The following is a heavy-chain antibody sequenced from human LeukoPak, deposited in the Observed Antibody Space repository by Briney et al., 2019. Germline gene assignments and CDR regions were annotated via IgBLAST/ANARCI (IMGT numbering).Heavy chain of an antibody. CDR1: GFTFSTYS. J-gene: IGHJ4*02. Sequence: PGGSLRLSCAASGFTFSTYSMNWVRLAPGKGLEWVSYITGSSIIYYSDSVKGRFTVSRDNAKNSLYLQMSSLRAEDTAVYYCASVRGGYWGQGTLVTVSS. D-gene: IGHD3-16*01. CDR2: ITGSSII. CDR3: ASVRGGY. V-gene: IGHV3-48*01.